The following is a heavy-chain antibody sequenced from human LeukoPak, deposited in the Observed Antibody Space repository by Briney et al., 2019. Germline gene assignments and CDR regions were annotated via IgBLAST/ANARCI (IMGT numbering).Heavy chain of an antibody. CDR1: GGSISSGDYY. Sequence: SQTLSLTCTVSGGSISSGDYYWSWIRQPPGTGLEWIGYIYYSGSTYYNPSLKSRVTISVDTSKNQFSLKLSSVTAADTAVYYCARSAYYYVHFDYWGQGTLVTVSS. CDR3: ARSAYYYVHFDY. V-gene: IGHV4-30-4*01. J-gene: IGHJ4*02. CDR2: IYYSGST. D-gene: IGHD3-22*01.